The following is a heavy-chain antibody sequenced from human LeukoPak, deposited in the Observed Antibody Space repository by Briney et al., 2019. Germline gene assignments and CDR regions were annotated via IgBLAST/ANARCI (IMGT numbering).Heavy chain of an antibody. Sequence: PGGSLRPSCAASGFTFSSYEMTCVRQAPGKGLEWVSNISSSDTTIHYADSVKGRFTISRDNARNSLYLQMNSLRAEDTAVYYCARSRRDNYYYYYGMDVWGQGTTVTVSS. D-gene: IGHD5-24*01. CDR2: ISSSDTTI. V-gene: IGHV3-48*03. CDR1: GFTFSSYE. J-gene: IGHJ6*02. CDR3: ARSRRDNYYYYYGMDV.